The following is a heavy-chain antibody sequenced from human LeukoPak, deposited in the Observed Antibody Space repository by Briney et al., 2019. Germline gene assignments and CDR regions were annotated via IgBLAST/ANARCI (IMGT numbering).Heavy chain of an antibody. CDR1: GFTFSSYA. J-gene: IGHJ5*02. Sequence: PGRSLRLSCAASGFTFSSYAMHWVRQAPGKGLEWVAVISYDGSNKYYADSVKGRFTISRDNSKDTLYLQMNSLRAEDTAVYYCARGPPVYGSGSRNWFDPWGQGTLVTVSS. D-gene: IGHD3-10*01. CDR2: ISYDGSNK. V-gene: IGHV3-30-3*01. CDR3: ARGPPVYGSGSRNWFDP.